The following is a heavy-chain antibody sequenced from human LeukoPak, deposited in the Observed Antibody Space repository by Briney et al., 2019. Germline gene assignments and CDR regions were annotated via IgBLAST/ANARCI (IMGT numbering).Heavy chain of an antibody. V-gene: IGHV3-15*01. CDR1: GFTFSNAW. Sequence: PGGSLRLSCAASGFTFSNAWMSWGRQAPGKGLEWVGRIKTKTDGDGGTTDYAAPVKGRFTISRDDSKNTLYLQMNSLRAEDTAVYYCARSDGIAAAGPFDYWGQGTLVTVS. J-gene: IGHJ4*02. D-gene: IGHD6-13*01. CDR2: IKTKTDGDGGTT. CDR3: ARSDGIAAAGPFDY.